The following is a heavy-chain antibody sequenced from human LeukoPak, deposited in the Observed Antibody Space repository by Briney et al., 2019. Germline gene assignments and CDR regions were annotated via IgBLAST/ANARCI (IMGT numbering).Heavy chain of an antibody. CDR1: GGSFSVYY. D-gene: IGHD2-15*01. Sequence: SETLSLTCAVYGGSFSVYYWSWIRQPPGKGLEWIGEINHSGSTDYNPSLKSRVTISVDTSKNQFSLKLSSVTAADTAVYYCARGREYCSGGSCYRYYYYYMDVWGKGTTVTVSS. CDR3: ARGREYCSGGSCYRYYYYYMDV. V-gene: IGHV4-34*01. CDR2: INHSGST. J-gene: IGHJ6*03.